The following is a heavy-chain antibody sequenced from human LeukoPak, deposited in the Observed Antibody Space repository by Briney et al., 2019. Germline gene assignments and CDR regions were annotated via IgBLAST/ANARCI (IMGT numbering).Heavy chain of an antibody. J-gene: IGHJ6*03. CDR1: GGTFSNYA. CDR2: IIPIFGTA. CDR3: ARDEGCSSTSCYTLSRRDYYYYYMDV. V-gene: IGHV1-69*13. Sequence: SVKVSCKASGGTFSNYAISWVRQAPGQGLEWMGGIIPIFGTANYAQKFQGRVTITADESTSTAYMELSSLRSEDTAVYYCARDEGCSSTSCYTLSRRDYYYYYMDVWGKGTTVTVSS. D-gene: IGHD2-2*02.